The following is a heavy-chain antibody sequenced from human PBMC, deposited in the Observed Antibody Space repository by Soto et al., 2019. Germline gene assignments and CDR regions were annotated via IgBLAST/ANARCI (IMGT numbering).Heavy chain of an antibody. CDR2: ISSSSSTI. D-gene: IGHD2-2*01. Sequence: GGSLRLSCAASGFTFSSYSMNWVRQAPGQGLEWVSYISSSSSTIYYADSVKGRFTIARDNVKNSLYLQINSLIAEDTAVYYCARDCSSTSCDDDTPNWVDPGGQGTLVTVSS. CDR3: ARDCSSTSCDDDTPNWVDP. V-gene: IGHV3-48*04. CDR1: GFTFSSYS. J-gene: IGHJ5*02.